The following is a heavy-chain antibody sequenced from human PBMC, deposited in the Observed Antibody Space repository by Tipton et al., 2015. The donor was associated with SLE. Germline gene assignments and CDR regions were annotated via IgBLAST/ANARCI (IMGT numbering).Heavy chain of an antibody. CDR1: GFTFSTYG. J-gene: IGHJ4*02. D-gene: IGHD3-10*01. CDR3: AKDLAAIVIAPTV. CDR2: ISYDGSNQ. Sequence: SLRLSCAASGFTFSTYGMHWVRQAPGKGLEWVAFISYDGSNQHYADSAKGRFTISRDNSKNTLYLQMNSLSTEDTTVYYCAKDLAAIVIAPTVWGQGNLVTVSS. V-gene: IGHV3-30*18.